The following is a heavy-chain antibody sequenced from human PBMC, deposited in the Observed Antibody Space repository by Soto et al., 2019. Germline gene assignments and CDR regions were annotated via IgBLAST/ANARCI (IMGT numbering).Heavy chain of an antibody. D-gene: IGHD3-10*01. CDR1: GFTFSDHY. CDR2: TRNKANSYTT. CDR3: ALRGYYGSGSHYYYYYGMDV. V-gene: IGHV3-72*01. Sequence: ESVGGLVQPGGSLRLSCAASGFTFSDHYMDWVRQAPGKGLEWVGRTRNKANSYTTEYAASVKGRFTISRDDSKNSLYLQMNSLKTEDTAVYYCALRGYYGSGSHYYYYYGMDVWGQGTTVTVSS. J-gene: IGHJ6*02.